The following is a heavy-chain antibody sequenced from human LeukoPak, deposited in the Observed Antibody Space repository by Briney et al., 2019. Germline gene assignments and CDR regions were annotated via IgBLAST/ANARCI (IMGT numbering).Heavy chain of an antibody. Sequence: ASVKVSCKASGYTFTSYGISWVRQAPGQGLEWMGWISAYNGNTNYAQKLQGRVTMTTDTSTSTAYMELRSLRSDDTAVYYCARAPPGTSNYYDREGYFDYWGQGTLVTVSS. D-gene: IGHD3-22*01. CDR2: ISAYNGNT. V-gene: IGHV1-18*01. J-gene: IGHJ4*02. CDR3: ARAPPGTSNYYDREGYFDY. CDR1: GYTFTSYG.